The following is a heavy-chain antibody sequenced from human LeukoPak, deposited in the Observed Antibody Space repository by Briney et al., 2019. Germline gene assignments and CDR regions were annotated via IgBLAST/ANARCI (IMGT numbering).Heavy chain of an antibody. D-gene: IGHD3-22*01. Sequence: ASVKVSCKASGYTFTSYGISWVRQAPGQGLEWMGWISAYNGNTNYAQKLQGRVTMTTDTSTSTAYMELRSLRSDDTAVYYCARVYHVGNVNYYYDSSGYGYWGQGTLVTVSS. CDR1: GYTFTSYG. V-gene: IGHV1-18*01. CDR3: ARVYHVGNVNYYYDSSGYGY. J-gene: IGHJ4*02. CDR2: ISAYNGNT.